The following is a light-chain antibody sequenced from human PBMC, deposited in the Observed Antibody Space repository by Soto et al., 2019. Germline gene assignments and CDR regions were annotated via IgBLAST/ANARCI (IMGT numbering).Light chain of an antibody. J-gene: IGKJ1*01. CDR3: QQSYSTPPWT. V-gene: IGKV1-39*01. Sequence: DIQMTQSPSSLSASVGDRVTITCRASQSISSYLNWYQQKPGKAPNLLIYAASSLQTGVPSRFSGSGSGTDFTLTISGLQPEDSATYYCQQSYSTPPWTFGQGTKVEIK. CDR2: AAS. CDR1: QSISSY.